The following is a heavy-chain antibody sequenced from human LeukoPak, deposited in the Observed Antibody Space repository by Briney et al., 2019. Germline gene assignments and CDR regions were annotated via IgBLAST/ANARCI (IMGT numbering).Heavy chain of an antibody. CDR1: DGSISSGSYY. CDR3: ARDSHYYDSSGYYYYYYMDV. Sequence: SETLSLTCNVSDGSISSGSYYWSWIRQPAGKGLEWIGRIYTSGSTNYNPSLKSRATMSVDTSKNQFSLKLSSVTAADTAVYYCARDSHYYDSSGYYYYYYMDVWGKGTTVTISS. J-gene: IGHJ6*03. D-gene: IGHD3-22*01. CDR2: IYTSGST. V-gene: IGHV4-61*02.